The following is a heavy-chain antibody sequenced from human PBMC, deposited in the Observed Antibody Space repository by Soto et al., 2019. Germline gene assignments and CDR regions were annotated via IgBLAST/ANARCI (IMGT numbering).Heavy chain of an antibody. J-gene: IGHJ6*02. V-gene: IGHV3-30-3*01. CDR3: AGDALGDGYAIRTRPYCDYYGMDV. D-gene: IGHD5-12*01. CDR2: ISYDGSNK. Sequence: QVQLVESGGGVVQPGRSLRLSCAASGFTFSSYAMHWVRQAPGKGLEWVAVISYDGSNKYYADSVKGRFTISRDNSKNTLYVQMNSLRAEDTAVYYCAGDALGDGYAIRTRPYCDYYGMDVWGQGTTVTVSS. CDR1: GFTFSSYA.